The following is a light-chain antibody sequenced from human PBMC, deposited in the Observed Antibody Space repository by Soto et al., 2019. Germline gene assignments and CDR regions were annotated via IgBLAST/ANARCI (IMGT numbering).Light chain of an antibody. CDR2: DAS. J-gene: IGKJ1*01. CDR1: QSVSSSY. CDR3: QQRSTCPRWT. V-gene: IGKV3D-20*02. Sequence: EIVFTQSPGTGSFSPGERATLSCRASQSVSSSYLAWYQQKPGQAPRLLIYDASNRATGIPARFSGSGSGTDFTLSISSLEPEDFAVYYCQQRSTCPRWTFGQGTKVDIK.